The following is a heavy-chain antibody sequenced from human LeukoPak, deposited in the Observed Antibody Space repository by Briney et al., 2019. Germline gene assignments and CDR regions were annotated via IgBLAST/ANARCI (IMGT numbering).Heavy chain of an antibody. CDR3: AKGAGNFDWSYHDY. D-gene: IGHD3-9*01. CDR1: GFTFSSYA. Sequence: PGGSLRLSCSASGFTFSSYAMHWVRQAPGKGLEYVSAISSNGGSTYYADSVKGRFTISRDNSKNTLYLQLNSLRAEDTAVYYCAKGAGNFDWSYHDYWGQGTLVTVSS. J-gene: IGHJ4*02. CDR2: ISSNGGST. V-gene: IGHV3-64*04.